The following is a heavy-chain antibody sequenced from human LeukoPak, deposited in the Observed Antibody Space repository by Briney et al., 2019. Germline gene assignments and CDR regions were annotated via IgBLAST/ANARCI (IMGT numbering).Heavy chain of an antibody. V-gene: IGHV3-66*01. J-gene: IGHJ4*02. CDR2: IYSGGST. D-gene: IGHD1-1*01. Sequence: GGSLRLSSAASGFTVSNNYMSWVRQTPGKGLEWVSIIYSGGSTYYADSVKGRFTISRDDSKNTVYLQMDSLRAEDTAVYYCARDGVGTTTLGYWGQGTLVTVSS. CDR3: ARDGVGTTTLGY. CDR1: GFTVSNNY.